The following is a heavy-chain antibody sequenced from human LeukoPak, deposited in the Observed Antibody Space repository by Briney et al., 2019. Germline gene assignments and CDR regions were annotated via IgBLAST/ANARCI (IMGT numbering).Heavy chain of an antibody. Sequence: KPSETLSLTCAVYGGSFSGYYWSWIRQPPGKGLEWIGESNHSGSTNYNPSLKSRVTISVDTSKNQFSLKLSSVTAADTAVYYCARGTISSSWYYYYYYGMDVWGQGTTVTVSS. CDR3: ARGTISSSWYYYYYYGMDV. CDR2: SNHSGST. V-gene: IGHV4-34*01. CDR1: GGSFSGYY. D-gene: IGHD6-13*01. J-gene: IGHJ6*02.